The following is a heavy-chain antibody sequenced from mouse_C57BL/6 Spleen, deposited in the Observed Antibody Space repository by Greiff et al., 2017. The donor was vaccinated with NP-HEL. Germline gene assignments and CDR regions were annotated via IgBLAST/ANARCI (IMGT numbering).Heavy chain of an antibody. Sequence: VQLQQSGTVLARPGASVKMSCKTSGYTFTSYWMHWVKQRPGQGLEWIGAIYPGNSDTSYNQKFKGKAKLTAVTSASTAYMELSSLTNEDSAVYYCTRGDCYGSSYSMDYWGKGTSVTVSS. CDR2: IYPGNSDT. V-gene: IGHV1-5*01. J-gene: IGHJ4*01. D-gene: IGHD1-1*01. CDR3: TRGDCYGSSYSMDY. CDR1: GYTFTSYW.